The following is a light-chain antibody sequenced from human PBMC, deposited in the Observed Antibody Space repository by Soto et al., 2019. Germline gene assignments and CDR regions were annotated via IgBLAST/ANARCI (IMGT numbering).Light chain of an antibody. V-gene: IGLV1-40*01. Sequence: QSVLTQPPSVSGAPGQRVTISCTGSSSNIGAGYDVHWYQQLPGTAPKLLIYGNSNRPSGVPDRFSGYKSGTSASLAITGLQAENEADYYCQSYDRSLSGRVFGGRTQQTV. CDR3: QSYDRSLSGRV. CDR1: SSNIGAGYD. CDR2: GNS. J-gene: IGLJ3*02.